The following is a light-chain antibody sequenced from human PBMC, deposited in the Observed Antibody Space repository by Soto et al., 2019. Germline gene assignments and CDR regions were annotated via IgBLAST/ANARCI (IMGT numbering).Light chain of an antibody. CDR3: QQYGSSGT. V-gene: IGKV3-15*01. CDR2: GAS. J-gene: IGKJ1*01. Sequence: IVLTQSPATLSLSPGTRATLSCRASQNISNYLIWYQQRPGQAPRLLIYGASTRATGIPARFSGSGSGTEFTLTISSLQSEDFAVYYCQQYGSSGTFGQGTKVDIK. CDR1: QNISNY.